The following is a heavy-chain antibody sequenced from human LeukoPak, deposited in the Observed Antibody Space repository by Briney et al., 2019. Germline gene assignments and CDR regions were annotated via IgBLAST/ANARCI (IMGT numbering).Heavy chain of an antibody. V-gene: IGHV4-34*01. Sequence: SETLSLTCAVYGGSFSGYYWSWIRQPPGKELEWIGEINHSGSTNYNPSLKSRVTISVDTSKNQFSLKLSSVTAADTAVYYCARDQPCQLFPPYYYYYGMDVWGQGTTVTVSS. CDR3: ARDQPCQLFPPYYYYYGMDV. CDR2: INHSGST. J-gene: IGHJ6*02. D-gene: IGHD2-2*01. CDR1: GGSFSGYY.